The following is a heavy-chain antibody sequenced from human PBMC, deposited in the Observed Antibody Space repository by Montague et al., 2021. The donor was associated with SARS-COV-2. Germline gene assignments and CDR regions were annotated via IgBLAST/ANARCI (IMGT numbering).Heavy chain of an antibody. J-gene: IGHJ3*02. CDR1: GFSLSTSGMR. CDR2: XDWXAEK. V-gene: IGHV2-70*04. CDR3: ARSYYDILTNYYDAFDI. Sequence: PALVTPTQTLTLTCTLSGFSLSTSGMRASWIRQPPGKALEWLARXDWXAEKFYSTSLKTRLTISKDTSKNQVVLTMTNTDPVDTATYYCARSYYDILTNYYDAFDIWGQGTMVTVSS. D-gene: IGHD3-9*01.